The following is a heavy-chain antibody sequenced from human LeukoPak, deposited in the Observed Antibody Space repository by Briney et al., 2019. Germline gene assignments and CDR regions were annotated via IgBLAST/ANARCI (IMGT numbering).Heavy chain of an antibody. D-gene: IGHD5-24*01. J-gene: IGHJ4*02. Sequence: SVKVSCKASGGTFSSYAISWVRQAPGQGLEWMGGIIPIFGTANYAQKFQGRVTITADESTSTAYMELSSLRSEDTAMYYCARLEMATNHFDYWGQGTLVTVSS. CDR2: IIPIFGTA. CDR3: ARLEMATNHFDY. V-gene: IGHV1-69*13. CDR1: GGTFSSYA.